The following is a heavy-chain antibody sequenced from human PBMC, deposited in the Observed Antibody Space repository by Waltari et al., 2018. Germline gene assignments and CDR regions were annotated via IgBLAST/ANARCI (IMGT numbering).Heavy chain of an antibody. CDR1: GYTFTSYY. V-gene: IGHV1-69*01. J-gene: IGHJ6*02. Sequence: QVQLVQSGAEVKKPGASVKVSCKASGYTFTSYYMHWVRQAPGQGLEWMGGINPILWKANYAKKFQGRVTITTDESTSTAYMELSSLRSEDTAVYYCARDVKGGSYRPSYYYYGMDVWGQGTTVTVSS. CDR3: ARDVKGGSYRPSYYYYGMDV. D-gene: IGHD3-16*02. CDR2: INPILWKA.